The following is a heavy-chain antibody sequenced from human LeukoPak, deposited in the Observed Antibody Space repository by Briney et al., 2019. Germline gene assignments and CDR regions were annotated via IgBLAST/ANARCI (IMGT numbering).Heavy chain of an antibody. J-gene: IGHJ4*02. Sequence: GGSLRLSCAASGFTFSSYSMNWVRQAPGKGLEWVSSISSSSSYIYYADSVKGRSTISRDNAKNSLYLQMSSLRAEDTAVYYCASASYDILTGYSDYWGQGTLVTVSS. D-gene: IGHD3-9*01. V-gene: IGHV3-21*01. CDR2: ISSSSSYI. CDR3: ASASYDILTGYSDY. CDR1: GFTFSSYS.